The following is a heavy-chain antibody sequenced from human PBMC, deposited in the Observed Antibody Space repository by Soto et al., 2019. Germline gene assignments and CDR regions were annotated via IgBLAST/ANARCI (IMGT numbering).Heavy chain of an antibody. CDR2: IYYSGST. J-gene: IGHJ4*02. D-gene: IGHD6-13*01. CDR3: ASAGIAAPGALIS. V-gene: IGHV4-59*01. CDR1: GGSISSYY. Sequence: SETLTLTCTVSGGSISSYYWSWIRQPPGKGLEWIGYIYYSGSTNYNPSLKSRVTISVDTSKNQFSLKLSTVTAADTAVYYCASAGIAAPGALISWGQGHLVIVSS.